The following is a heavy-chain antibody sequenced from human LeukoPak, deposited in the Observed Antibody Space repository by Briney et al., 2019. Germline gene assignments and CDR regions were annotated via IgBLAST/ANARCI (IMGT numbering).Heavy chain of an antibody. CDR3: ARGSGYYYYYMDV. V-gene: IGHV3-48*01. CDR2: ISSSSNTI. J-gene: IGHJ6*03. CDR1: GFTFSSYS. Sequence: QPGGSLRLSCAASGFTFSSYSMNWVRQAPGKGLEWVSYISSSSNTIYYADSVKGRFTISRDNAKNSLYLQMNSLRAEDTAVYYCARGSGYYYYYMDVWGKGTTVTVSS.